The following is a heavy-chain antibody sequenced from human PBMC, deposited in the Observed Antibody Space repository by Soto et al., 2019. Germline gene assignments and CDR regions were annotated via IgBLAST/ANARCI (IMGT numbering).Heavy chain of an antibody. CDR3: VRDYIVVVPAAAPFDY. CDR2: ISSGGGAT. CDR1: GFTFSRYA. D-gene: IGHD2-2*01. V-gene: IGHV3-23*01. Sequence: GGSLRLSCAAPGFTFSRYAMSWVRQAPGKGLEWVSGISSGGGATHYADSVKGRFTISRDNSKNTVYLQMNSLRAEDTAIYFCVRDYIVVVPAAAPFDYWGQGTPVTVSS. J-gene: IGHJ4*02.